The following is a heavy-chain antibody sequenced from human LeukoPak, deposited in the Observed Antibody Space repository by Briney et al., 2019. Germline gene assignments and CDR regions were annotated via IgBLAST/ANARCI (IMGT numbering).Heavy chain of an antibody. J-gene: IGHJ6*02. CDR3: ASQAGVGGSGSYWSYYYYGMDV. D-gene: IGHD3-10*01. Sequence: GGSLRLSCAASGFTFSSYSMNWVRQAPGKGLEWVSYISSSSTIYYADSVKGRFTISRDNAKNSLYLQMNSLRDEDTAVYYCASQAGVGGSGSYWSYYYYGMDVWGQGTTVTVSS. CDR2: ISSSSTI. CDR1: GFTFSSYS. V-gene: IGHV3-48*02.